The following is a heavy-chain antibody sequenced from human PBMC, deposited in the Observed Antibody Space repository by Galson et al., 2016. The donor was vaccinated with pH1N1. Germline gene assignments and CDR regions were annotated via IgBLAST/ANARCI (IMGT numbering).Heavy chain of an antibody. J-gene: IGHJ1*01. CDR2: INGRGSST. CDR1: GFAFNYFA. V-gene: IGHV3-74*01. D-gene: IGHD2-15*01. Sequence: RLSCATSGFAFNYFAMTWVRQAPGKGLVWVSSINGRGSSTYYADSVKGRFTLSRDNAKNTVFLEMSSLRAEDTGAYYCVRGRYCSGGSCYSPTAEYFQHWGRGTLLTVSS. CDR3: VRGRYCSGGSCYSPTAEYFQH.